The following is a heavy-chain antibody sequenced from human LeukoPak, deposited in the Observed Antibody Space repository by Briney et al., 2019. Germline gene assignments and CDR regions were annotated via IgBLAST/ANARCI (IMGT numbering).Heavy chain of an antibody. D-gene: IGHD3-22*01. Sequence: SETLSLTCTVSGYSISSGYYWGWIRQPPGKGLEWIGSIYHSGSTYYNPSLKSRVTISVDTSKNQFSLQLSSVTAADTAVYYCARDLSGYPIDYWGQGTLVTVSS. J-gene: IGHJ4*02. CDR2: IYHSGST. V-gene: IGHV4-38-2*02. CDR1: GYSISSGYY. CDR3: ARDLSGYPIDY.